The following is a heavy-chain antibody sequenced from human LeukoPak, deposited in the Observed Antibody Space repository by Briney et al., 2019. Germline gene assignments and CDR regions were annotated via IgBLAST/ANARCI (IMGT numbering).Heavy chain of an antibody. D-gene: IGHD5-24*01. CDR1: GFTFDDYA. V-gene: IGHV3-43*02. Sequence: GGSLRLSCAASGFTFDDYAMHWVRQAPGKGLEWVSLISGDGGSTYYADSVKGRFTISRDNSKNSLYLQMNSLRTEDTALYYCANTGEGEMATINYWGQGTPVTVSS. CDR2: ISGDGGST. J-gene: IGHJ4*02. CDR3: ANTGEGEMATINY.